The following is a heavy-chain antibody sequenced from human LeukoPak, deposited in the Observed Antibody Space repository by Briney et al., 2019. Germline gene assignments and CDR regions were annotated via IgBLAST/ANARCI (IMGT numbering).Heavy chain of an antibody. CDR3: AKGGQLRFGEGPDY. CDR2: IRYDGSNK. Sequence: GGSLRLSCAASGFTFSSYGMHWVRQAPGKGLEWVAFIRYDGSNKYYADSVKGRFTISRDNSKNTLYLHMNSLRAEDTAVYYCAKGGQLRFGEGPDYWGQGTLVTVSS. J-gene: IGHJ4*02. V-gene: IGHV3-30*02. CDR1: GFTFSSYG. D-gene: IGHD3-10*01.